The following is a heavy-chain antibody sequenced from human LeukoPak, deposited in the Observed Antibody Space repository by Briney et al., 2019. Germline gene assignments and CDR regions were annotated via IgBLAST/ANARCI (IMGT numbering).Heavy chain of an antibody. CDR1: GFTFSSYA. V-gene: IGHV3-30*04. CDR2: ISYDGCNK. J-gene: IGHJ4*02. D-gene: IGHD6-19*01. CDR3: ARDGYSSGWYKLGADY. Sequence: PGRSLRLSCAASGFTFSSYAMHWVRQAPGKGLEWVAVISYDGCNKYYADSVKGRFTISRDNSKNTLYLQMNSLRAEDTAVYYCARDGYSSGWYKLGADYWGQGTLVTVSS.